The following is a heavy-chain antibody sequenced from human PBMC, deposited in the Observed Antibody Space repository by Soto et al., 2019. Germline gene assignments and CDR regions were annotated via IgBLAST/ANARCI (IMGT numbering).Heavy chain of an antibody. CDR2: IWYDGSNK. V-gene: IGHV3-33*01. CDR1: GFTFSSYG. D-gene: IGHD4-17*01. J-gene: IGHJ4*02. Sequence: GGSLRLSCAASGFTFSSYGMHWVRQAPGKGLEWVAVIWYDGSNKYYADSVKGRFTISRDNSKNTLYLQMNSLRAEDTAVYYCARDGIYGDYGYFDYWGQGTLVTVSS. CDR3: ARDGIYGDYGYFDY.